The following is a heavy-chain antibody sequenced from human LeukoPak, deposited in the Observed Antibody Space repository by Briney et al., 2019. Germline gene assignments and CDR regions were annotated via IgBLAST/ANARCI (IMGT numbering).Heavy chain of an antibody. J-gene: IGHJ4*02. V-gene: IGHV3-21*01. Sequence: GGSLRLSCAASGFTFSSYWMNWVRQAPGKGLEWVSSISSSSSYIYYADSVKGRFTISRDNAKNSLYLQMDSLRAEDTAVYYCAREAEVGVLEDWGQGTLVTVSS. D-gene: IGHD3-3*01. CDR1: GFTFSSYW. CDR2: ISSSSSYI. CDR3: AREAEVGVLED.